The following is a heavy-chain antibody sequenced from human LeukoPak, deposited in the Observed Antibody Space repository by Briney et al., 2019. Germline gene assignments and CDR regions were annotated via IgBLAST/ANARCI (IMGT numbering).Heavy chain of an antibody. CDR3: ARDRLPTPFDY. V-gene: IGHV4-31*03. CDR2: IYYSGST. CDR1: GGSISSGGYY. J-gene: IGHJ4*02. Sequence: SETLSLTCTVSGGSISSGGYYWSWIRQHPGKGLEWIGYIYYSGSTYYNPSLKSRVTISVDTSKNQFSLKLSSVTAADTAVYYCARDRLPTPFDYWGQGTLVTVSS. D-gene: IGHD4-23*01.